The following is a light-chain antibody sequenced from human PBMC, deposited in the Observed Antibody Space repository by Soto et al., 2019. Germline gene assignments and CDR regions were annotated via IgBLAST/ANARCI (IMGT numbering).Light chain of an antibody. CDR3: CSYAGTYTLYV. Sequence: QSVLTQPRSVSASPGQSVTISCTGTTSDFGAYNYVSWYQQHPGKAPKLMIYDVTKRPSGVPDRFSGSKSGNTASLTISGLQGEDEADYYCCSYAGTYTLYVFGTGTKVTVL. CDR2: DVT. J-gene: IGLJ1*01. CDR1: TSDFGAYNY. V-gene: IGLV2-11*01.